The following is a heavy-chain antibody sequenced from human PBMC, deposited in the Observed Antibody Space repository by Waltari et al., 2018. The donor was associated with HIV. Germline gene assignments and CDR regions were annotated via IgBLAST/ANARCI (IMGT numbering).Heavy chain of an antibody. CDR2: ISGSGGTT. V-gene: IGHV3-23*01. J-gene: IGHJ3*02. D-gene: IGHD6-6*01. CDR1: GFTFSSYA. CDR3: AKGWSSSYAFDI. Sequence: EVQLLESGGGLVQPGGSLRLSCAASGFTFSSYAMSWVRQAPGKGLEWVSAISGSGGTTYYADSVKGRFTISRDNSKNTLYLQMNSLRAEDTAVYYCAKGWSSSYAFDIWGQGTMVTVSS.